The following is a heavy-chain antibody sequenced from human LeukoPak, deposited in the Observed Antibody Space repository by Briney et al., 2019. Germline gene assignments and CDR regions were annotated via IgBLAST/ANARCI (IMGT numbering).Heavy chain of an antibody. V-gene: IGHV4-34*01. CDR1: GGSFSGYY. CDR3: ARFRGYSGYEVDY. Sequence: SETLSLTCAVYGGSFSGYYWSWIHQPPGKGLEWIGEINHSGSTNYNPPLKSRVTISVDTSKNQFSLKLSSVTAADTAVYYCARFRGYSGYEVDYWGQGTLVTVSS. D-gene: IGHD5-12*01. J-gene: IGHJ4*02. CDR2: INHSGST.